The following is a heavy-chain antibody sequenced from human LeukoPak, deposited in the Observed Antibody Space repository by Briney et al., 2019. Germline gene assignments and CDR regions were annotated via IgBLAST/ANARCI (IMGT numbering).Heavy chain of an antibody. CDR2: IWYDGSTK. D-gene: IGHD7-27*01. CDR1: GFTFSSYG. V-gene: IGHV3-33*01. J-gene: IGHJ4*02. CDR3: ARDRLGMYYFDY. Sequence: GGSLRLSCSASGFTFSSYGMHWVRQAPGKGLEWVAVIWYDGSTKYYADSVKGRFTISRGNSKNTLYLQVNSLRAEDTAVYYCARDRLGMYYFDYWGQGTLVTVSS.